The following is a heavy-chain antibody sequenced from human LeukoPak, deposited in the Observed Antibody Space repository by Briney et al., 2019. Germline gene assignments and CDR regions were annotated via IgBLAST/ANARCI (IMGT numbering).Heavy chain of an antibody. D-gene: IGHD6-19*01. Sequence: SVKVSCKASGGTFSSYAISWVRQAPGQGLEWMGRIIPILGIANYAQKFQGRVTITADKSTSTAYMELSSLRSEDTAVYYCAREWNSSGWYGYFQHWGQGTLVTVSS. CDR2: IIPILGIA. CDR1: GGTFSSYA. CDR3: AREWNSSGWYGYFQH. J-gene: IGHJ1*01. V-gene: IGHV1-69*04.